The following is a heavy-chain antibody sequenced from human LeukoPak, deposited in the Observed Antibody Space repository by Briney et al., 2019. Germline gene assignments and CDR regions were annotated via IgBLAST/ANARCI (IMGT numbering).Heavy chain of an antibody. V-gene: IGHV3-21*01. CDR3: ARVARWLQSEY. CDR2: ISSSSGYI. Sequence: GGSLRLSCAASGFTFNSYSMNWVRQTPGKGLEWVSSISSSSGYINYADSVKGRFTVSRDNAKNSLYLQMNSLRAEDTAVYYCARVARWLQSEYWGQGTLVTVSS. CDR1: GFTFNSYS. D-gene: IGHD5-24*01. J-gene: IGHJ4*02.